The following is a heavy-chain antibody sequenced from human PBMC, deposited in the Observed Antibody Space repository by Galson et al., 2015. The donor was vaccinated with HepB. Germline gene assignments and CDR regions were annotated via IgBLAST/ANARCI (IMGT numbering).Heavy chain of an antibody. V-gene: IGHV1-18*01. CDR3: ARDSPNIIQLAPVDY. Sequence: SVKVSCKASGYTFTSYGISWVRQAPGQGLEWMGWISAYNGNTNYAQKLQGRVTMTTDTSTSTAYMELRSLRFDDTAVYYCARDSPNIIQLAPVDYWGQGTLVTVSS. J-gene: IGHJ4*02. CDR2: ISAYNGNT. D-gene: IGHD5-18*01. CDR1: GYTFTSYG.